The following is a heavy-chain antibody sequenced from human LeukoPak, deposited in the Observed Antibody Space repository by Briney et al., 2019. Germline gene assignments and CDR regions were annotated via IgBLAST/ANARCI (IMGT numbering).Heavy chain of an antibody. CDR3: ARAHGDYSIRLYYFDY. V-gene: IGHV1-8*01. CDR2: MNPNSGNT. CDR1: GYTFTSYD. D-gene: IGHD4-17*01. Sequence: GASVKVSCKAPGYTFTSYDINWVRQATGQGLEWMGWMNPNSGNTGYAQKFQGRVTMTRNTSISTAYMELSSLRSEDTAVYYCARAHGDYSIRLYYFDYWGQGTLVTVSS. J-gene: IGHJ4*02.